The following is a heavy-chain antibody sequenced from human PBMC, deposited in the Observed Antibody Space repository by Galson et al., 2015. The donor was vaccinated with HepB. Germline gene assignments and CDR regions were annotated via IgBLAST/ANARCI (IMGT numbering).Heavy chain of an antibody. J-gene: IGHJ4*02. CDR1: AFTFSDYY. CDR3: AREGSDGRMVTF. V-gene: IGHV3-11*01. CDR2: ISGSGRSI. Sequence: SVRLSCAASAFTFSDYYMSWIRQAPGKGLEWVSYISGSGRSIYCADVVKGRFTISRDNAKNSLYLQMNSLRAEDTAVYYCAREGSDGRMVTFWGQGTLVTVSS. D-gene: IGHD3-16*01.